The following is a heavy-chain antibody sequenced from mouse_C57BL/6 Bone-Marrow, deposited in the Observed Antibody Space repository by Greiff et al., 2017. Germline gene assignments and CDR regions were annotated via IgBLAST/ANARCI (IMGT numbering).Heavy chain of an antibody. J-gene: IGHJ2*01. V-gene: IGHV1-26*01. D-gene: IGHD2-4*01. CDR1: GYTFTDYY. CDR3: ARMVYDYDGGPYFDY. Sequence: VQLQQSGPELVKPGASVKISCKASGYTFTDYYMNWVKQSHGKSLEWIGDINPNNGGTSYNQKFKGKATLTVDKSSSTAYMELRSLTSEDSAVYYCARMVYDYDGGPYFDYWGQGTTLTVSS. CDR2: INPNNGGT.